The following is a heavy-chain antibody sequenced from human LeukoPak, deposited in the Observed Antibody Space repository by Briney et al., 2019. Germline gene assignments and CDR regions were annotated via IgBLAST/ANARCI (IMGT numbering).Heavy chain of an antibody. Sequence: GGSLRLSCAASGFTFSRFSMNWVRQAPGKGLEWVSYISSSSGTIYYADSVKGRFTISRDNAKNSLYLQMNSLRAEDTAVYYCAKYYNESSGYLYYFDYWGQGTLVTVSS. J-gene: IGHJ4*02. D-gene: IGHD3-22*01. CDR1: GFTFSRFS. CDR3: AKYYNESSGYLYYFDY. CDR2: ISSSSGTI. V-gene: IGHV3-48*04.